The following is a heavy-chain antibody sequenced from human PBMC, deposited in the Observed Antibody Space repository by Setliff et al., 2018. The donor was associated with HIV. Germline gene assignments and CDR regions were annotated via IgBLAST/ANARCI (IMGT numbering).Heavy chain of an antibody. CDR2: IYSTGST. J-gene: IGHJ4*02. V-gene: IGHV4-59*11. D-gene: IGHD3-10*01. CDR3: APRHHKYGFL. Sequence: SETLSLTCTVSGPSINIHYWSWIRQSPGKAFEWIGYIYSTGSTNYNPSLQSRVTISMVASRNQFSLELRSVTAADTALYYCAPRHHKYGFLWGQGTLVTVSS. CDR1: GPSINIHY.